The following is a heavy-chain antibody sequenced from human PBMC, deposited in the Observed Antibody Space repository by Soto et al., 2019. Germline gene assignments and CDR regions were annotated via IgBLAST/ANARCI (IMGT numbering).Heavy chain of an antibody. CDR1: GYSFTNYA. CDR2: INAGNGNT. D-gene: IGHD3-10*01. CDR3: ARESGSPTLSSGLWFGESYLNWFDP. Sequence: ASVKVSCTASGYSFTNYATHWVRQAPGQRLEWMGWINAGNGNTKYSQKFQGRVTITRDTSASTAYMELNSLRAEDTAVYYCARESGSPTLSSGLWFGESYLNWFDPWGQGTLVTVSS. J-gene: IGHJ5*02. V-gene: IGHV1-3*01.